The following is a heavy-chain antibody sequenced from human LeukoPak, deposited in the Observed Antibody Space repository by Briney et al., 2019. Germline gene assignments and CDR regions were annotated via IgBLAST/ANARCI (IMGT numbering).Heavy chain of an antibody. CDR3: ARTEYAGGYDYVDGHTAMVR. V-gene: IGHV1-8*03. CDR1: GYTFTSYD. Sequence: WASVKVSCKASGYTFTSYDINWVRQATGQGLEWMGWMNPNSGNTGYAQKFQGRVTITRNTSISTAYMELSSLRSEDTAVYYCARTEYAGGYDYVDGHTAMVRWGQGTLVTVSS. CDR2: MNPNSGNT. J-gene: IGHJ4*02. D-gene: IGHD5-18*01.